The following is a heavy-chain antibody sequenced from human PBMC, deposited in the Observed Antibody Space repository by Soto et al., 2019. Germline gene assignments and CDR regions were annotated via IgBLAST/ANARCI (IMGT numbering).Heavy chain of an antibody. CDR1: GGSISSGGYY. Sequence: QVQLQESGPGLVKPSQTLSLTCTVSGGSISSGGYYWSWIRQHPGKGLEWIGYIYYSGSPYYNPSLKSRVTISVDTSKNQFSLKLSSVTAADTAVYDCATGMVVTAYDYWGQGTLVTVSS. CDR2: IYYSGSP. V-gene: IGHV4-31*03. D-gene: IGHD2-21*02. CDR3: ATGMVVTAYDY. J-gene: IGHJ4*02.